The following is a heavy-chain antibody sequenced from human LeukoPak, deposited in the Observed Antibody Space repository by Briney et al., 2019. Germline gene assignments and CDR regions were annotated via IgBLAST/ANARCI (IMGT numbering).Heavy chain of an antibody. D-gene: IGHD3-16*01. CDR2: IRYDGSNK. V-gene: IGHV3-30*02. CDR3: AKFGPKFYYYYYMDV. J-gene: IGHJ6*03. Sequence: GGSLRLSCAASGFTFSSYGMHWVRQAPGKGLEWVAFIRYDGSNKYYADSVKGRFTISRDNSKNTLYLQMNSLRAEDTAVYYCAKFGPKFYYYYYMDVWGKGTTVTISS. CDR1: GFTFSSYG.